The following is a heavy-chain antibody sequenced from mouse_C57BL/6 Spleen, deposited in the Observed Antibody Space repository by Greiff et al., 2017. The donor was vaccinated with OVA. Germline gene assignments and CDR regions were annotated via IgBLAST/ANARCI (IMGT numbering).Heavy chain of an antibody. D-gene: IGHD2-4*01. CDR2: ISNGGGST. CDR3: ARGSTMITTRFYAMDY. J-gene: IGHJ4*01. CDR1: GFTFSDYY. Sequence: EVQVVESGGGLVQPGGSLKLSCAASGFTFSDYYMYWVRQTPEKRLEWVAYISNGGGSTYYPDTVKGRFTISRDNAKNTLYLQMSRLKSEDTAMYYCARGSTMITTRFYAMDYWGQGTSVTVSS. V-gene: IGHV5-12*01.